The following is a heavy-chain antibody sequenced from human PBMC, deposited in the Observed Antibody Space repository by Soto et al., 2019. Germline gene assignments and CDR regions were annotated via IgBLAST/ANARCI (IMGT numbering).Heavy chain of an antibody. J-gene: IGHJ6*02. CDR2: TSYDGGNK. Sequence: PGGSLRLSCAASGFTFSSYGRHWVRQAPGKGLEWVAVTSYDGGNKYYANSVKGRFTISRDNSKNTLYLQMSSLRVEDTAVYYCARRQISPPTRGAASARGGMDVWGQGTTVTVSS. V-gene: IGHV3-30*03. CDR1: GFTFSSYG. D-gene: IGHD6-13*01. CDR3: ARRQISPPTRGAASARGGMDV.